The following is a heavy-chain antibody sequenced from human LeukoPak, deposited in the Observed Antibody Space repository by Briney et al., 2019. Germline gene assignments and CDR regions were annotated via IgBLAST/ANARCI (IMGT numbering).Heavy chain of an antibody. Sequence: SVKFSCKASGGTFSSYTISWVRQAPGQGLEWMGGIIPIFGTANYAQKFQGRVTITADESTSTAYMDLSSLRSNDTAVYCCARTDTAMVSRYFDYWGQGTLVTVSS. CDR1: GGTFSSYT. J-gene: IGHJ4*02. V-gene: IGHV1-69*13. D-gene: IGHD5-18*01. CDR3: ARTDTAMVSRYFDY. CDR2: IIPIFGTA.